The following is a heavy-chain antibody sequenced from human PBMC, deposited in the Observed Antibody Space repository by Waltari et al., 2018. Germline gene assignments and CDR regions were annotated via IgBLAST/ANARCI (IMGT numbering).Heavy chain of an antibody. Sequence: EVQLLESGGGLVQPGGSLRLSCAASGFTFSSYALGWVRRAPGKGLEWVSVIYSGGSTYYADSVKGRFTISRDNSKNTLYLQMNSLRAEDTAVYYCAKCDIAAAGFFDYWGQGTLVTVSS. V-gene: IGHV3-23*03. CDR2: IYSGGST. D-gene: IGHD6-13*01. CDR1: GFTFSSYA. J-gene: IGHJ4*02. CDR3: AKCDIAAAGFFDY.